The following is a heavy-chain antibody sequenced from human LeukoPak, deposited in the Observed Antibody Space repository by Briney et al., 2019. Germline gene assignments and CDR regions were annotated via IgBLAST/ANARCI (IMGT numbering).Heavy chain of an antibody. Sequence: GGSLRLSCAVSGFTSSSYWMHWVRQAPGKGLEWVSAISGSGGSTYYADSVKGRFTISRDNSKNTLYLQMNSLRAEDTAVYYCARGLYGAGNYDYSFDIWGQGSLVTVSS. J-gene: IGHJ5*02. CDR1: GFTSSSYW. V-gene: IGHV3-23*01. CDR3: ARGLYGAGNYDYSFDI. CDR2: ISGSGGST. D-gene: IGHD3-10*01.